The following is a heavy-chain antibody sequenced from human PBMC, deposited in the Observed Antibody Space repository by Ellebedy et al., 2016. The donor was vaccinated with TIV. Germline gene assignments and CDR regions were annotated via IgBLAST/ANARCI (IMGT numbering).Heavy chain of an antibody. CDR2: IYSGGST. V-gene: IGHV3-53*01. Sequence: GGSLRLSXAASGFTVSSNYMSWVRQAPGKGLEWVSVIYSGGSTYYADSVKGRFTISRDNSKNTLYLQMNSLRAEDTAVYYCARDGYSYGSDADVWGKGTTVTVSS. CDR1: GFTVSSNY. J-gene: IGHJ6*04. CDR3: ARDGYSYGSDADV. D-gene: IGHD5-18*01.